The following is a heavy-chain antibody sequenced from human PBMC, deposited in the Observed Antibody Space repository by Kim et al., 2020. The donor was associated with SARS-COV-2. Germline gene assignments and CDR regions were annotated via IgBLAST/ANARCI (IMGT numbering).Heavy chain of an antibody. V-gene: IGHV4-31*03. CDR2: TYYSGST. Sequence: SETLSLTCTVSGGSISSGGYYWSWIRQHPGKGLEWIGYTYYSGSTYYNPSLKSRVTISVDTSKNQFSLKLSPVTAADTAVYYCARAARGAYTIFGVINWFHPWGQGTLVTVSS. CDR1: GGSISSGGYY. D-gene: IGHD3-3*01. J-gene: IGHJ5*02. CDR3: ARAARGAYTIFGVINWFHP.